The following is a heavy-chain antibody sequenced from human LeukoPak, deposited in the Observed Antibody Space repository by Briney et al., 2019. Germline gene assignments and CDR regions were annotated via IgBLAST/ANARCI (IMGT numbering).Heavy chain of an antibody. CDR1: GFTFSTGS. D-gene: IGHD4-23*01. V-gene: IGHV3-21*01. J-gene: IGHJ4*02. CDR3: ASWVVTPIDY. Sequence: GGSLRLSCAASGFTFSTGSMNWVRQAPGKGLEWVSSITSTSSYIYYADSVKGRFTISRDNAKNSPYLQMNSLRAEDTAVYYCASWVVTPIDYWGQGTLVTVSS. CDR2: ITSTSSYI.